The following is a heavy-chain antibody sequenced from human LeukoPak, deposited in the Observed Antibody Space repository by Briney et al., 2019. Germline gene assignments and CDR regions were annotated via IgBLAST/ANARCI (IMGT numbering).Heavy chain of an antibody. Sequence: SETLSLTCTVSGGSISSSSYYWGWIRQPPGKGLEWIGSIYYSGSTYYNPSLKSRVTISVDTSKNQFSLKLSSVTAADTAEYYCARVTYSSSWYIAFDIWGQGTMVTVSS. CDR3: ARVTYSSSWYIAFDI. CDR2: IYYSGST. V-gene: IGHV4-39*07. J-gene: IGHJ3*02. CDR1: GGSISSSSYY. D-gene: IGHD6-13*01.